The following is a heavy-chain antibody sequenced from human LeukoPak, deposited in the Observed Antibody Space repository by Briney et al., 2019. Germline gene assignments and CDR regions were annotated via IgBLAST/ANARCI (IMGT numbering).Heavy chain of an antibody. Sequence: ASVKVSCKASGGTFNSYAISWVRQAPGQGLEWMGWMNPNSGNTGYAQKFQGRVTMTRNTSISTAYMELSSLRSEDTAVYYCARRGYSYGPSYFMQSTYYYYYYYMDVWGKGTTVTISS. CDR3: ARRGYSYGPSYFMQSTYYYYYYYMDV. V-gene: IGHV1-8*02. J-gene: IGHJ6*03. CDR1: GGTFNSYA. CDR2: MNPNSGNT. D-gene: IGHD5-18*01.